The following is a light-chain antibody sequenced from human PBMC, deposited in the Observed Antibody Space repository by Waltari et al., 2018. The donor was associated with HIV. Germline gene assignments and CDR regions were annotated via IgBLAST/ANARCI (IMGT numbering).Light chain of an antibody. J-gene: IGLJ2*01. CDR2: QDN. Sequence: SYELTQPPSMSVSPGQTANIVCSGDKLGDKYGSWYQQKPGQSPVLVIYQDNKRPSGIPERFSGSSSGNTATLTIRGAHSLDEADFYCQAWDSNVVVFGGGTKLTVL. CDR3: QAWDSNVVV. CDR1: KLGDKY. V-gene: IGLV3-1*01.